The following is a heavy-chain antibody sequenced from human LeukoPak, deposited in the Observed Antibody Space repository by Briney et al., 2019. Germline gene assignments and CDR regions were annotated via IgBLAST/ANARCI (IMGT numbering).Heavy chain of an antibody. J-gene: IGHJ4*02. CDR2: IYHSGST. CDR3: ARDGSSGYGSLDY. Sequence: SETLSLTCAVSGGSISSGGYSWSWIRQPPGKGLEWIGYIYHSGSTYYNPSLKSRVTISVDTSKNQFSLKLSSVTAADTAVYYCARDGSSGYGSLDYWGQGTLVTVSS. V-gene: IGHV4-30-2*01. CDR1: GGSISSGGYS. D-gene: IGHD5-12*01.